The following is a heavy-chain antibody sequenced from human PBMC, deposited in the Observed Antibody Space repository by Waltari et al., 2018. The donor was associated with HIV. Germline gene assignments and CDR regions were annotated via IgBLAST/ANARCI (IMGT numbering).Heavy chain of an antibody. J-gene: IGHJ2*01. D-gene: IGHD1-26*01. V-gene: IGHV3-33*01. Sequence: QVQLVDSGGGVVQPGRSLRLSCAASGFTFSNYGMHWVRQTPGRGLEWLSVIWSDGTNKYYADSVNGRFTISRDNSKNTLFLQMNKLRVEDTAVYYCVRDKGDSSFDWYFDVWGRGTLVTVSS. CDR1: GFTFSNYG. CDR2: IWSDGTNK. CDR3: VRDKGDSSFDWYFDV.